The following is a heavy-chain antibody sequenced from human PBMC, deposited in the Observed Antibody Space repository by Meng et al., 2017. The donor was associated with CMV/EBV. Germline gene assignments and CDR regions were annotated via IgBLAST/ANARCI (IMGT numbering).Heavy chain of an antibody. CDR1: GFTFSNAW. J-gene: IGHJ4*02. CDR2: IKSKTDGGTT. V-gene: IGHV3-15*01. CDR3: TTDPTFTYYDFWSGYYTDY. Sequence: GESLKISCAASGFTFSNAWMSWVRPAPGKGLEWVGRIKSKTDGGTTDYAAPVKGRFTISRDDSKNTLYLQMNSLKTEDTAVYYCTTDPTFTYYDFWSGYYTDYWGQGTLVTVSS. D-gene: IGHD3-3*01.